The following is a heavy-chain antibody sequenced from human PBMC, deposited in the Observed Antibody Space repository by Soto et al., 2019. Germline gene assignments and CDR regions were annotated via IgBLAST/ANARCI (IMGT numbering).Heavy chain of an antibody. D-gene: IGHD3-22*01. CDR2: IYYSGST. V-gene: IGHV4-59*01. J-gene: IGHJ4*02. CDR3: ARVSYYYDSSGYYFDY. CDR1: GGSISSYY. Sequence: SETLSLTCTVSGGSISSYYWSWIRQPPGKGLEWIGYIYYSGSTNYNPSLKSRVTISVDTSKNQFSLKLSSVTAADTAVYYCARVSYYYDSSGYYFDYWGQGXLVTVYS.